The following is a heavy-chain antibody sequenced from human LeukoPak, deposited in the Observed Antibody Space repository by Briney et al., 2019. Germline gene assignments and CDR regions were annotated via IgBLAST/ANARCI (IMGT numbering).Heavy chain of an antibody. D-gene: IGHD3-22*01. V-gene: IGHV4-4*07. CDR1: GGSISSYY. CDR3: ARDLHYYYDSSAYYDY. CDR2: IYTTGST. J-gene: IGHJ4*02. Sequence: SETLSLTCTVSGGSISSYYWSWIRQPGGKGLEWIGRIYTTGSTNYNPSLKSRVIMSIDTSKNQFSLKLSSVTAADTAVYYCARDLHYYYDSSAYYDYWGQGTLVTVSS.